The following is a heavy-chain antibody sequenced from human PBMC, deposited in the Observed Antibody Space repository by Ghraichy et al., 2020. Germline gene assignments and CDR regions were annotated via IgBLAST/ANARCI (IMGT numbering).Heavy chain of an antibody. D-gene: IGHD3-16*01. CDR2: ISYSGST. Sequence: SETLSLTCTISGGSISSYYWSWIRKPPGKGPEWVGYISYSGSTNYNPSLKSRVTLSMGTSRNQFSLKLTSVTAADTAMYYCVRHVESRNLYYASGDAAGFGGNAAFDIWGLGTMVTVSS. CDR3: VRHVESRNLYYASGDAAGFGGNAAFDI. V-gene: IGHV4-59*08. J-gene: IGHJ3*02. CDR1: GGSISSYY.